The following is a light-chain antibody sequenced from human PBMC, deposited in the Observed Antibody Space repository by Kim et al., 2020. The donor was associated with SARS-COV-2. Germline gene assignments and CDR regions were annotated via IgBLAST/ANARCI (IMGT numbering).Light chain of an antibody. J-gene: IGKJ1*01. CDR3: QQYDSYPRT. CDR2: AAS. Sequence: DIQMTQSPSSLSASVGDRVTITCRSSQGISSWLAWYQQKPEEAPKSLIYAASSLQSGVPSRFSGSGSGTDFTLTISSLQPEDFATYYCQQYDSYPRTCGHGTKVVIK. V-gene: IGKV1D-16*01. CDR1: QGISSW.